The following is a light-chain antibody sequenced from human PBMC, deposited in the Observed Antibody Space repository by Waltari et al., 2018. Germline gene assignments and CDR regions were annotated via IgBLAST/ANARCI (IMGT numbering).Light chain of an antibody. CDR2: GNT. Sequence: QSVLTQPPSVSGAPGQRVTISCTGSSSNIGAGFDVHWYQQLPGAAPKLLIYGNTNRPSAVPDRFSGSKSGTSASLAITGLQAEDEADYYCQSFDNSLRRSVIFGGGTKLTVL. CDR1: SSNIGAGFD. CDR3: QSFDNSLRRSVI. J-gene: IGLJ2*01. V-gene: IGLV1-40*01.